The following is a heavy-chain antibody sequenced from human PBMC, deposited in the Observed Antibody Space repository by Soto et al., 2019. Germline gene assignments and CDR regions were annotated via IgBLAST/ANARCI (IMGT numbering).Heavy chain of an antibody. CDR3: GRDLTSNANCIDP. CDR1: GDYIHVGGYY. CDR2: IYYTGKT. J-gene: IGHJ5*02. D-gene: IGHD2-2*01. Sequence: PSETLSLTCSVSGDYIHVGGYYRTWIRQRPGKGLEWMGYIYYTGKTYYNPSLESRLTMSVDRSKNQFSLWLTSVTAADTAVYFCGRDLTSNANCIDPWGQGTLVTVSS. V-gene: IGHV4-30-4*01.